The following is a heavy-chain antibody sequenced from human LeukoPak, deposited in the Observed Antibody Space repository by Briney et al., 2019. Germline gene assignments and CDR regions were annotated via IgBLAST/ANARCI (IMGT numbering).Heavy chain of an antibody. J-gene: IGHJ2*01. CDR1: GGSISSYY. CDR2: IYYSGST. D-gene: IGHD6-19*01. CDR3: ARPVAGSGWYDWYFDF. V-gene: IGHV4-59*01. Sequence: PSETLSLTCTVSGGSISSYYWSWIRQPPGKGLEWIGYIYYSGSTNYNPSLKSRVTISVDTSKNQFSLKLSSVTAADTAVYYCARPVAGSGWYDWYFDFWGRGTLVTVSS.